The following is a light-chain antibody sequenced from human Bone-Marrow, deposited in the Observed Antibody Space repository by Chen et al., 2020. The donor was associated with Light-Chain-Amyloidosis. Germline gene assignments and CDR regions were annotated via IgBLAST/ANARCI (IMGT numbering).Light chain of an antibody. J-gene: IGLJ3*02. CDR1: RSNVGANG. CDR3: APWDDRLNGWV. CDR2: DTN. Sequence: QSVLTQPPSASGNPGQRVTISCYGGRSNVGANGVNWYQQLPGAAPKLLIFDTNRRPSGVPDRFSGSKSGTSASLAISDLQSEDEAHYYCAPWDDRLNGWVFGGGTRLTVL. V-gene: IGLV1-44*01.